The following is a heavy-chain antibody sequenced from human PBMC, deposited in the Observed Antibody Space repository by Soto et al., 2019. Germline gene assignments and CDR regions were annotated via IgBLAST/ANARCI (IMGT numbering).Heavy chain of an antibody. CDR3: AKSIKLIRTTVNLGAPYYYYYGMDV. CDR1: GFTFSSYG. J-gene: IGHJ6*02. D-gene: IGHD4-4*01. Sequence: GGSLRLSCAASGFTFSSYGMHWVRQAPGKGLEWVAVISYDGSNKYYADSVKGRFTISRDNSKNTLYLQMNSLRAEDTAVYYCAKSIKLIRTTVNLGAPYYYYYGMDVWGQGTTVTVSS. V-gene: IGHV3-30*18. CDR2: ISYDGSNK.